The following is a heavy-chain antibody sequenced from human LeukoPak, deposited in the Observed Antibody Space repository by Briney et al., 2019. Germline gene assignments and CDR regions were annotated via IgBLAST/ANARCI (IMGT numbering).Heavy chain of an antibody. CDR3: ARDRHKYNYDSGGYPPY. CDR1: GFTFSDYY. Sequence: GGSLRLSCAASGFTFSDYYMSWIRQAPGKGLEWVSYISSSGSTIYYADSVRGRFTISRDNAKNSLYLQMNTLRAEDTAVYYCARDRHKYNYDSGGYPPYWGQGTLVTVSS. J-gene: IGHJ4*02. V-gene: IGHV3-11*04. CDR2: ISSSGSTI. D-gene: IGHD3-22*01.